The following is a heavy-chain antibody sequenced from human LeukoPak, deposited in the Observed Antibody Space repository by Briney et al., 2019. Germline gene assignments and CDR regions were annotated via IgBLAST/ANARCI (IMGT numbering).Heavy chain of an antibody. Sequence: SETLSLTCTVSGASISSGGCFWSGIRQPAGKGLERIGRFYVSGSTNYNPSLQSRVTISVDTSKNQFSLKLTSVTAADTAVYYCAVGNCPTTSCYPGVAFDIWGQGTMVTVSS. V-gene: IGHV4-61*02. CDR2: FYVSGST. D-gene: IGHD2-2*01. J-gene: IGHJ3*02. CDR3: AVGNCPTTSCYPGVAFDI. CDR1: GASISSGGCF.